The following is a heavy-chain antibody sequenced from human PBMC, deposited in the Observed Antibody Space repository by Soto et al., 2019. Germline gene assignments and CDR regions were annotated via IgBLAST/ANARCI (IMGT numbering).Heavy chain of an antibody. D-gene: IGHD3-22*01. CDR2: ISSSSSYI. CDR1: GFTFSSYS. Sequence: EVQLVESGGGLVKPGGSLRLSCAASGFTFSSYSMNWVRQAPGKGLEWVSSISSSSSYIYYADSVKGRFTISRDNAKNSRYLQMNSLRAEDTAVYYCARASYYYDGSGYHGYWGQGTLVTVSS. CDR3: ARASYYYDGSGYHGY. J-gene: IGHJ4*02. V-gene: IGHV3-21*01.